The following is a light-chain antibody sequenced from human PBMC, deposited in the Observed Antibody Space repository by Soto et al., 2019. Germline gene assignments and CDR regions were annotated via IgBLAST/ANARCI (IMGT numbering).Light chain of an antibody. J-gene: IGKJ1*01. CDR3: QQYGSSPRT. CDR2: GAS. Sequence: EIVLTQSPGTLSLSPGERATLSCRASQSISSSYLAWYQQKPGQAPRVLMYGASSRATGIPDRFGGSGSGTDFTLTISRLEPEDFAVYYCQQYGSSPRTFGQGTKVDIK. V-gene: IGKV3-20*01. CDR1: QSISSSY.